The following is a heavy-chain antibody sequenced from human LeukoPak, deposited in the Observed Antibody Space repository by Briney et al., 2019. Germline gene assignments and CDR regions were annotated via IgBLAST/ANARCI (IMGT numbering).Heavy chain of an antibody. D-gene: IGHD5-18*01. CDR2: IYHSGST. J-gene: IGHJ4*02. CDR3: ASGGRVDTAPFDY. Sequence: SETLSLTCAVSGYSTSGGYYWGWIRQPPGRGREGIGSIYHSGSTYYNPSLKSRVTISVDTSKNQFSLKLTSVTAADTAVYYCASGGRVDTAPFDYWGQGTLVTVSS. CDR1: GYSTSGGYY. V-gene: IGHV4-38-2*01.